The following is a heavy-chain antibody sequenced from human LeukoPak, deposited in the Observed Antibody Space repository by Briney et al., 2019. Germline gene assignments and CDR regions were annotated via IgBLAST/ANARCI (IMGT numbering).Heavy chain of an antibody. J-gene: IGHJ4*02. CDR2: ISNDGSST. CDR1: GFIFSNYW. Sequence: PGGSLRLSCAVSGFIFSNYWMHWVRQAPGKGLVWVSRISNDGSSTNYADSVKGRFTISKDNAKNTLYLQMNSLRADDTAVYYYAKDDPNDYMPWIYWGQGTLVTVSS. V-gene: IGHV3-74*01. CDR3: AKDDPNDYMPWIY. D-gene: IGHD4-11*01.